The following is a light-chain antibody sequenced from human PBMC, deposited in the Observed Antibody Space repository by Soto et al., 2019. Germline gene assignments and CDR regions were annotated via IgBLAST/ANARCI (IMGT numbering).Light chain of an antibody. CDR1: QSVSSSY. V-gene: IGKV3-20*01. CDR2: GAS. J-gene: IGKJ5*01. Sequence: EIVLTQSPGTLSLSPGARATLSCRASQSVSSSYLAWYQQKPGQAPRLLIYGASSRATGIPDRFSGSGSGTNVTLTISRLEPEDFAVYYCQQYGSSPTFGQGTRLEIK. CDR3: QQYGSSPT.